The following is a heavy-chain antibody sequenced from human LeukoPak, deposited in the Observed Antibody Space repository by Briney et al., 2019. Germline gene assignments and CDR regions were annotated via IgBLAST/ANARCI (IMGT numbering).Heavy chain of an antibody. Sequence: PSQTLSLTCTVSGGSISSGDYYWSWIRQPPGKGLEWIGYIYYSGSTYYNPSLKSRVTISVDTSKNQFSQKLSSVTAADTAVYYCARAEGYCSSTSCYTRGLDYWGQGTLATVSS. CDR2: IYYSGST. V-gene: IGHV4-30-4*08. D-gene: IGHD2-2*02. J-gene: IGHJ4*02. CDR3: ARAEGYCSSTSCYTRGLDY. CDR1: GGSISSGDYY.